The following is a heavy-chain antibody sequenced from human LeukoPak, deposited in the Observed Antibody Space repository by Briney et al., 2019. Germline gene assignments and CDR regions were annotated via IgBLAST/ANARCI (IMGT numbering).Heavy chain of an antibody. CDR3: AREGGTYAFDY. J-gene: IGHJ4*02. CDR2: IYYSGST. D-gene: IGHD1-26*01. Sequence: SETLSLTCTVSGGSISSGDYYWSWIRQPPGKGLEWIGYIYYSGSTYYNPSLKSRVTISVDTSKNQFSLKLSSVTAADTAVFYCAREGGTYAFDYWGQGTLVTVSS. V-gene: IGHV4-30-4*01. CDR1: GGSISSGDYY.